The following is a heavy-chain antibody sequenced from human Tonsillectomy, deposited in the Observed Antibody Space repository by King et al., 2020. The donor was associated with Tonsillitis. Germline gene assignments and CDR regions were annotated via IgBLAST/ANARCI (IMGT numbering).Heavy chain of an antibody. CDR2: MYYSGST. J-gene: IGHJ4*02. Sequence: QLQESGPGLVKPSETLSLTCTVSGGSISSSSYYWGWIRQLPGKGLEWIGSMYYSGSTYYNPPLKSRVTISVDTSKNQFSLKLSAVTAADTAVYYCARGVGDGHNYFDYWGQGTLVTVSS. V-gene: IGHV4-39*01. D-gene: IGHD5-24*01. CDR3: ARGVGDGHNYFDY. CDR1: GGSISSSSYY.